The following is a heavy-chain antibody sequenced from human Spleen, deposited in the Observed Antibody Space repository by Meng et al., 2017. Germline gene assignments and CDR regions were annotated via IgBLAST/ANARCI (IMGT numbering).Heavy chain of an antibody. Sequence: QVQLVQPGAELKKPGASVRVSCKSSGYTSTSYYIHWVRQAPGQGFEWMGHIKPQSGDTLYAQKFQGRVSMTRDTSISTAYVELSGLTSDDTAIYYCVRDEDISAAGYLFGDYWGHGTLVTVSS. V-gene: IGHV1-2*06. D-gene: IGHD6-13*01. CDR3: VRDEDISAAGYLFGDY. CDR2: IKPQSGDT. J-gene: IGHJ4*01. CDR1: GYTSTSYY.